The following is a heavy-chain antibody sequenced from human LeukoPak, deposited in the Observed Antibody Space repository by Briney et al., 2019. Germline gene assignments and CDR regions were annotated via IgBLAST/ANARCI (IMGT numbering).Heavy chain of an antibody. J-gene: IGHJ4*02. CDR1: GFTFSNYW. D-gene: IGHD2-15*01. Sequence: GGSLRLSCAASGFTFSNYWMSWVRQAPGKGLEWVSSISSSSSYIYYADSVKGRFTISRDNAKNSLYLQMNSLRAEDTAVYYCARDRCSGGSCFFDYWGQGTLVTVSS. CDR2: ISSSSSYI. CDR3: ARDRCSGGSCFFDY. V-gene: IGHV3-21*01.